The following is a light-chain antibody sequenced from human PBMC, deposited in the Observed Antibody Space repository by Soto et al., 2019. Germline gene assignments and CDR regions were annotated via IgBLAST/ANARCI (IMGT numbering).Light chain of an antibody. CDR2: STN. CDR1: SSNIGSNT. J-gene: IGLJ2*01. V-gene: IGLV1-44*01. Sequence: QAVLTQPPSASATPGQRVTISCSGSSSNIGSNTVNWYQQRPGSAPKLLMYSTNQRPSGVPDRFSGSKSGTSASLAISGLQSEDEADYYCAAWDGSLNVVLFGGGTKVTVL. CDR3: AAWDGSLNVVL.